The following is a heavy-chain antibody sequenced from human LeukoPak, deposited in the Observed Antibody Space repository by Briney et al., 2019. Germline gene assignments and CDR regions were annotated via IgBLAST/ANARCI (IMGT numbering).Heavy chain of an antibody. V-gene: IGHV4-59*01. CDR3: ARTFFPLAFDI. Sequence: SETLSLTCTVSGGSISSYHWSWIRQPPGKGLEWIGNIYYSGTPNCNPSLKSRVTISIDTSQNQFSLKLSSVTAADTAVYYCARTFFPLAFDIWGQGTMVTVSS. D-gene: IGHD3-16*01. J-gene: IGHJ3*02. CDR2: IYYSGTP. CDR1: GGSISSYH.